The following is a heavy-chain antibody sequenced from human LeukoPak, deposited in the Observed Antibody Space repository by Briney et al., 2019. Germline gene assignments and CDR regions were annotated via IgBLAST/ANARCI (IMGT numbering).Heavy chain of an antibody. Sequence: SVKVSCKASGGTFSSYAISWVRQAPGQGLEWMGRIIPILGIANYAQKFQGRVTITADRSTSTAFMELTSLRSEDTAVYYCARAHSSGSRSAFDIWGQGTMVTVSS. V-gene: IGHV1-69*04. CDR1: GGTFSSYA. J-gene: IGHJ3*02. CDR3: ARAHSSGSRSAFDI. D-gene: IGHD3-22*01. CDR2: IIPILGIA.